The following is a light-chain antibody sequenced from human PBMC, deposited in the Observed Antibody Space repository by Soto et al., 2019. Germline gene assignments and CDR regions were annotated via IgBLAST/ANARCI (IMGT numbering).Light chain of an antibody. CDR3: QQSYITPYT. CDR2: AAS. V-gene: IGKV1-39*01. CDR1: QSTSNY. J-gene: IGKJ2*01. Sequence: DIQMTQSPSSLSASVGDRVTITCRASQSTSNYVNWYQQKPGKAPKLLIYAASSLQSGVPSRFSGSGAGTDDFTLNVSNLHPEDFATYYCQQSYITPYTFGQGTKLEIK.